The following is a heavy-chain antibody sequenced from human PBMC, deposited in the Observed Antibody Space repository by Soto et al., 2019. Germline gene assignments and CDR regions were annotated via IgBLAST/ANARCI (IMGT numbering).Heavy chain of an antibody. Sequence: QVQLQESGPGLVKPSGTLSLSCTVSGGSISSTNWWSWVRQPPAKGLEWIGEIYHRGTTNYNPSLKSRVTISIDKSKNQFSLELSSVTAADTAVYYCARAGYYSLDSWGQGTLVTVSS. D-gene: IGHD2-15*01. J-gene: IGHJ4*02. CDR3: ARAGYYSLDS. CDR1: GGSISSTNW. V-gene: IGHV4-4*02. CDR2: IYHRGTT.